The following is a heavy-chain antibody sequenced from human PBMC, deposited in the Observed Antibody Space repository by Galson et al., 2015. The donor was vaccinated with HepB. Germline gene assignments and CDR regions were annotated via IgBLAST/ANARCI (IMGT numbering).Heavy chain of an antibody. CDR3: AKGNAYYYDSSGFVGGDY. CDR1: GFTFDDYA. D-gene: IGHD3-22*01. J-gene: IGHJ4*02. Sequence: SLRLSCAAFGFTFDDYAMHWVRQAPGKGLEWVSGISWNSGSIGYADSVKGRFTISRDNAKNSLYLQMNSLRAEDTALYYCAKGNAYYYDSSGFVGGDYWGQGTLVTVSS. CDR2: ISWNSGSI. V-gene: IGHV3-9*01.